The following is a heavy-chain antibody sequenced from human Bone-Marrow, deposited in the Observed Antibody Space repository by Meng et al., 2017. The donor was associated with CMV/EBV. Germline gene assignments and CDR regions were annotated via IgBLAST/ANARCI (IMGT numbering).Heavy chain of an antibody. J-gene: IGHJ4*02. CDR1: GFTVSSDF. CDR3: ARGRFGS. V-gene: IGHV3-53*01. Sequence: GESLKISCALSGFTVSSDFMSWVRQAPGKGLEWVSVTHDSYGTHYADSLKGRVIMSRDDSKNTVSLQMNSLTAGDTAVYYCARGRFGSWGRGTLVTVSS. CDR2: THDSYGT.